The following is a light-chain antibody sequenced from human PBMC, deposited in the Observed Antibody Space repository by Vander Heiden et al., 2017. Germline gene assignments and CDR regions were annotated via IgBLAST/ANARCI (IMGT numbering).Light chain of an antibody. J-gene: IGLJ1*01. Sequence: SYVLTQPPSLSVAPGQTARSTCAGNNIGSKSVHWYQQKPGQDPVLVVYDDSDRPSGIPERCSGSNSGNTATLTISRVEAGDEADYYCQVWDSSSDHYVFGTGTKVTVL. CDR2: DDS. V-gene: IGLV3-21*02. CDR3: QVWDSSSDHYV. CDR1: NIGSKS.